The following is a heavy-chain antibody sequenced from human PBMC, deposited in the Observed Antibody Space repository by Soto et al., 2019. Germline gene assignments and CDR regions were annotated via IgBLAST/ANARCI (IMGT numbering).Heavy chain of an antibody. CDR1: GFTFSSYG. Sequence: LRLSCAASGFTFSSYGMHWVRQAPGKGLEWVAVISYDGSNKYYADSVKGRFTISRDNSKNTLYLQMNSLRAEDTAVYYCAKQADYYDSSGYYEPGFFYWGQGTLVTVSS. J-gene: IGHJ4*02. D-gene: IGHD3-22*01. CDR3: AKQADYYDSSGYYEPGFFY. V-gene: IGHV3-30*18. CDR2: ISYDGSNK.